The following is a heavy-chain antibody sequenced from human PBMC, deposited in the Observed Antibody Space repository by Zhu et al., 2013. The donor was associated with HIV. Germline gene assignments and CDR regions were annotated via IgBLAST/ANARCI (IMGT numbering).Heavy chain of an antibody. D-gene: IGHD2-21*02. Sequence: QVQLVQSGAEVKKPGSSVKVSCKASGGTFSSYAISWVRQAPGQGLEWMGGIIPIFGTANYAQKFQGRVTITADESTSTAYMELSSLRSEDTAVYYCARSHIVVVTAIHRAFDIWGQGTMVTVSS. CDR2: IIPIFGTA. V-gene: IGHV1-69*01. J-gene: IGHJ3*02. CDR1: GGTFSSYA. CDR3: ARSHIVVVTAIHRAFDI.